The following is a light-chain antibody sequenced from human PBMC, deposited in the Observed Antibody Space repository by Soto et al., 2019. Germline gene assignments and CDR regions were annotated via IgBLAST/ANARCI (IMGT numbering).Light chain of an antibody. V-gene: IGLV1-44*01. CDR2: INN. J-gene: IGLJ1*01. CDR1: SSNIGSNT. CDR3: YSYTTTSTYV. Sequence: QSVLTQPPSASGTPGQRVTISCSGSSSNIGSNTVNWFQHLPGTAPKLLIYINNQRPSGVPDRFSGSKSGNTASLTISGLQAEDEADYYCYSYTTTSTYVFGSGTKVTVL.